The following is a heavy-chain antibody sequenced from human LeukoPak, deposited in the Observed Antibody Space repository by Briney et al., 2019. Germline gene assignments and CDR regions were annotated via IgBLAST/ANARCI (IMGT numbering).Heavy chain of an antibody. CDR3: TRAQLLYASYYYYYMDV. J-gene: IGHJ6*03. D-gene: IGHD2-2*02. Sequence: GGSLRLSCTSSGFTFGDYAMSWVRQAPGKGLEWVGFIRSTVYGGTTEYAASVKGRFAISRDDSKSFAYLQMNSLKAEDTAVYYCTRAQLLYASYYYYYMDVWGTGTTVTVSS. CDR1: GFTFGDYA. CDR2: IRSTVYGGTT. V-gene: IGHV3-49*04.